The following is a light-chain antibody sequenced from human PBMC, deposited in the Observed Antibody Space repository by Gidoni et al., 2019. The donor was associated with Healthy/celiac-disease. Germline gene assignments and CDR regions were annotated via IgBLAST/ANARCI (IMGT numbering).Light chain of an antibody. Sequence: DIQMTQSPSSLSASVGDRVTITCRASQSISSYLNWYQQKPGKAPKLLIYAASSLQSGVPSRFSGSGSGTDFTLTISSLQPEDFETYYCQQSYSTPQTFXQXTKVEIK. V-gene: IGKV1-39*01. J-gene: IGKJ1*01. CDR1: QSISSY. CDR3: QQSYSTPQT. CDR2: AAS.